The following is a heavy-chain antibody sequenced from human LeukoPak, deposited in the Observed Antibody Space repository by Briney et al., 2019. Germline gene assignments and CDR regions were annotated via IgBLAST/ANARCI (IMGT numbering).Heavy chain of an antibody. CDR3: AAGCSSTSCYWYYYTDV. D-gene: IGHD2-2*01. J-gene: IGHJ6*03. V-gene: IGHV4-34*01. CDR2: IDQSGST. Sequence: SETLSLTCAVYGGSFSGYYWSWIRQPPGKGLEWIGEIDQSGSTNYNPSLKSRVTISVDTSKKQFSLRLSPVTAADTAVYYCAAGCSSTSCYWYYYTDVWGKGTTVTVSS. CDR1: GGSFSGYY.